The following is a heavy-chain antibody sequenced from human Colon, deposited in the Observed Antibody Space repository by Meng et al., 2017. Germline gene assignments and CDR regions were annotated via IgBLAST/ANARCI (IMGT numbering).Heavy chain of an antibody. Sequence: VPLQEPGPGLVKPSQTLSLTCTVSGGSISNGFFFWSWIRQHPLKGLEWIGSVSHTGSTSYNPSIQSLVTISRDTPKNQFSLNLTSVTAADTAVYFCARGSGTLRHFDYWGQGTLVTVSS. CDR1: GGSISNGFFF. CDR3: ARGSGTLRHFDY. V-gene: IGHV4-31*01. CDR2: VSHTGST. J-gene: IGHJ4*02. D-gene: IGHD1-26*01.